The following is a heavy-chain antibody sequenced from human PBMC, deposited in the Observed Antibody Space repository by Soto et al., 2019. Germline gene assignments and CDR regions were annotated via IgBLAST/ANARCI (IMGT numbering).Heavy chain of an antibody. Sequence: QVQLQESGPGLVKPSQTLSLTCTVSGGSISSGDYYWSWIRQPPGKGLEWIGYIHYSGSTYHNPSLKIRVTISVNTSKNQYSLKLTSETAADTAVYYCGRAHRDLQQLVHYCYSMDVWGQGTTVTVSS. CDR1: GGSISSGDYY. D-gene: IGHD6-13*01. V-gene: IGHV4-30-4*01. J-gene: IGHJ6*02. CDR3: GRAHRDLQQLVHYCYSMDV. CDR2: IHYSGST.